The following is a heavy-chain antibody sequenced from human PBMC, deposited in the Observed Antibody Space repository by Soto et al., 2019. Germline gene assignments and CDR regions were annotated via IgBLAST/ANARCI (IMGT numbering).Heavy chain of an antibody. J-gene: IGHJ1*01. CDR2: IIPIFGTA. D-gene: IGHD6-13*01. V-gene: IGHV1-69*13. Sequence: SVQVSCKASGGTFSSYAISWVRQAPGQGLEWMGGIIPIFGTANYAQKFQGRVTITADESTSTAYMELSSLRSEDTAVYYCVRTGLEEQLVPEYFQHWGQGTLVTVAS. CDR1: GGTFSSYA. CDR3: VRTGLEEQLVPEYFQH.